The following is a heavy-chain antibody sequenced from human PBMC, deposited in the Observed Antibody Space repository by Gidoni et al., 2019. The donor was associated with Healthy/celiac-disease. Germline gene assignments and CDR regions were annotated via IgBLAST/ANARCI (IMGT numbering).Heavy chain of an antibody. CDR2: ISWNSGSI. Sequence: EVQLVESGGGLVQPGRSLRLSCAASGFPFDDYAMHWVRQAPGKGLEWVSGISWNSGSIGYADSVKGRFTISRDNAKNSLYLQMNSLRAEDTALYYCAKDERVRSRGYDFWSGYLSYFDYWGQGTLVTVSS. CDR3: AKDERVRSRGYDFWSGYLSYFDY. V-gene: IGHV3-9*01. D-gene: IGHD3-3*01. J-gene: IGHJ4*02. CDR1: GFPFDDYA.